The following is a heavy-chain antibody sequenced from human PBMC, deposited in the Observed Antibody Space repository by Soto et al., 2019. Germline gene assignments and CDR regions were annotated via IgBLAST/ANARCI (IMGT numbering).Heavy chain of an antibody. CDR3: ARVNKYYYDSGSFDY. Sequence: ASVKVSCKASGYTFTGYYMHWVRQAPGQGLEWMGWINPNSGDTNYAQKFQGRVTMTRDTSISTAYMDLSRLRSDDTAVYYCARVNKYYYDSGSFDYWGQGTLVTVSS. J-gene: IGHJ4*02. CDR2: INPNSGDT. CDR1: GYTFTGYY. D-gene: IGHD3-22*01. V-gene: IGHV1-2*02.